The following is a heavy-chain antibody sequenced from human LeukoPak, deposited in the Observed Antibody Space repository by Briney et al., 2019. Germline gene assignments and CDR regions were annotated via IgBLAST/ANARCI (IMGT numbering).Heavy chain of an antibody. CDR2: IYHSGST. CDR1: GGSISSYY. Sequence: SETLSLTCTVSGGSISSYYWSWIRQPPGKGLEWIGYIYHSGSTYYNPSLKSRVTISVDRSKNQFSLKLSSVTAADTAVYYCARALAVAGSGYFDYWGQGTLVTVSS. D-gene: IGHD6-19*01. V-gene: IGHV4-59*12. CDR3: ARALAVAGSGYFDY. J-gene: IGHJ4*02.